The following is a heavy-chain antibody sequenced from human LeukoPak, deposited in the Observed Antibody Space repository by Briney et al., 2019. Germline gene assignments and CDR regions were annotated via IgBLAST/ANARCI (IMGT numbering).Heavy chain of an antibody. CDR2: INPKSGGT. D-gene: IGHD4-17*01. CDR1: GYTFTGYY. CDR3: ARDMSDYGDYMRFDP. J-gene: IGHJ5*02. Sequence: ASVKVSCKTSGYTFTGYYMHWVRQAPGQGLEWMGRINPKSGGTKYADKFQGRVTMTRDTSINTAYMDLSRLRSDDTAVYYCARDMSDYGDYMRFDPWGQGTLVTVSS. V-gene: IGHV1-2*06.